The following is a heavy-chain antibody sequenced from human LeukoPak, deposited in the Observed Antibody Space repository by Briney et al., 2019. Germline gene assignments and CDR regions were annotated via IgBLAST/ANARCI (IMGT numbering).Heavy chain of an antibody. Sequence: PGGSLRLSCAASGFTFSNAWMSWVRQAPGKGLEWVGRIKSKTDGGTTDYAAPVKGRFTISRDDSKNTLYLQMNSLKTEDTAVYYCTTARTYYYDSSGYYYEAVDDYWGQGTLVTVSS. D-gene: IGHD3-22*01. CDR1: GFTFSNAW. J-gene: IGHJ4*02. V-gene: IGHV3-15*01. CDR3: TTARTYYYDSSGYYYEAVDDY. CDR2: IKSKTDGGTT.